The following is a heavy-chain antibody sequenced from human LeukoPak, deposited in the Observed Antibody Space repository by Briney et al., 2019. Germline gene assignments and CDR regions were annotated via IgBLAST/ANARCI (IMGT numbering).Heavy chain of an antibody. CDR1: GYTFTSYG. CDR2: ISAYNGNT. J-gene: IGHJ4*02. D-gene: IGHD3-22*01. Sequence: ASVKVSCKASGYTFTSYGISWVRQAPGQGLEWMGWISAYNGNTNYAQKLQGRVTMTTDTSTSTAYMELRSLRSDDTAVSYCARNRPAHSSSAYTDWGQGTLVTVSS. CDR3: ARNRPAHSSSAYTD. V-gene: IGHV1-18*01.